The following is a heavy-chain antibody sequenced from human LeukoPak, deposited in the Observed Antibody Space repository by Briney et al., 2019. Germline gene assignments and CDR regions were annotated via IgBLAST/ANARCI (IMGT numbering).Heavy chain of an antibody. Sequence: PGGSLRLSCAASGFTFSSYSMNRVRQAPGKGLEWVSSISSSSSYIYYADSVKGRFTISRDNAKNSLYLQMNSLRAEDTAVYYCARDYVVPAAIGNLNWFDPWGQGTLVTVSS. V-gene: IGHV3-21*01. CDR1: GFTFSSYS. CDR3: ARDYVVPAAIGNLNWFDP. J-gene: IGHJ5*02. CDR2: ISSSSSYI. D-gene: IGHD2-2*02.